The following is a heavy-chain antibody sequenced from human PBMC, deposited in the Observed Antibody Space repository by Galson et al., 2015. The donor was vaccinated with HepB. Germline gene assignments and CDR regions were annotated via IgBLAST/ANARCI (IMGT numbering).Heavy chain of an antibody. V-gene: IGHV1-69*04. Sequence: SVKVSCKASGGTFSSYAISWVRQAPGQGLEWMGRVIPILGIANYAQKFQGRVTITADKSTSTAYMELSSLRSEDTAVYYCAFHCGSSHYYGMDVWGQGTTVTVSS. D-gene: IGHD2-21*01. CDR1: GGTFSSYA. CDR3: AFHCGSSHYYGMDV. CDR2: VIPILGIA. J-gene: IGHJ6*02.